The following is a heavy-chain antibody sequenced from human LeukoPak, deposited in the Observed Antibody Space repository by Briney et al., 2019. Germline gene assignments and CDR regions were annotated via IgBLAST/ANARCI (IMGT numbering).Heavy chain of an antibody. CDR2: IIPIFGTA. CDR1: GGTFSSYA. J-gene: IGHJ4*02. V-gene: IGHV1-69*13. Sequence: ASVKVSCKASGGTFSSYAISWVRQAPGQGLEWMGGIIPIFGTANYAQKFQGRVTITADESTSTAYMELSSLRSDDTAVYYCARDGDYCTNGVCRFYFDYWGQGTLVTVSS. D-gene: IGHD2-8*01. CDR3: ARDGDYCTNGVCRFYFDY.